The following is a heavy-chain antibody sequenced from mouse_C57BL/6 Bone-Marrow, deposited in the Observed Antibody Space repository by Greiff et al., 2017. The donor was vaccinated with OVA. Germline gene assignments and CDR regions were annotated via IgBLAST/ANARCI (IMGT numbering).Heavy chain of an antibody. CDR2: IYPYDSYT. J-gene: IGHJ4*01. D-gene: IGHD2-1*01. V-gene: IGHV1-69*01. CDR3: ARDYGNNYYAMDY. Sequence: QVQLQQPGAELVMPGASVKLSCKASGYTFTSYWMHWVKQRPGQGLEWIGKIYPYDSYTNYHQKFKGKATLTVDKSSSTAYMQLSSRTSEDSAVYYCARDYGNNYYAMDYWGRGTSVTVSS. CDR1: GYTFTSYW.